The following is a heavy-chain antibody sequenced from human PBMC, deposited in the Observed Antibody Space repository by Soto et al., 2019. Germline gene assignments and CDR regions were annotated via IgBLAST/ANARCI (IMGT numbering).Heavy chain of an antibody. CDR1: GFPFSTYE. CDR3: VRERFFYAMTGQEY. Sequence: VGSLRLSCAGSGFPFSTYEMNCVRHSPGKGLEWIAHITTSGSDMNYADSVKGRFTISRDNSKSSVFLQMNSLRVEDTAIYYCVRERFFYAMTGQEYWGQGTQVTVSS. D-gene: IGHD2-8*01. J-gene: IGHJ4*02. CDR2: ITTSGSDM. V-gene: IGHV3-48*03.